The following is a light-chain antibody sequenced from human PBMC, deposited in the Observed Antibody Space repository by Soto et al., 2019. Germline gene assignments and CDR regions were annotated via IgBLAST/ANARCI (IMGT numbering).Light chain of an antibody. Sequence: EIAFTQSSGTLSFSPGGRANLSCRARQSVSSSFLAWYQQKPGQAPRLLIYGASSRATGIPDRFSGSGSGTDFTLTISRLEPEDFAVYYCHQYGNSPWTFGQGTKV. CDR2: GAS. V-gene: IGKV3-20*01. CDR1: QSVSSSF. CDR3: HQYGNSPWT. J-gene: IGKJ1*01.